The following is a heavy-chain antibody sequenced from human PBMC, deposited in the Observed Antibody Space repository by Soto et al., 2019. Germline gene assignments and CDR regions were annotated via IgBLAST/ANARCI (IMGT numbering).Heavy chain of an antibody. CDR1: GFTFSSYE. CDR3: AGGQYSRGGGYFDY. CDR2: ISSSGSTI. J-gene: IGHJ4*02. V-gene: IGHV3-48*03. D-gene: IGHD6-13*01. Sequence: EVQLVESGGGLVQPGGSLRLSCAASGFTFSSYEMNWVRQAPGKGLEWVSYISSSGSTIYYADSVKGRFTISRDNAKNSLYLQMTSLGAADTAVYYCAGGQYSRGGGYFDYWGQETLVTVSS.